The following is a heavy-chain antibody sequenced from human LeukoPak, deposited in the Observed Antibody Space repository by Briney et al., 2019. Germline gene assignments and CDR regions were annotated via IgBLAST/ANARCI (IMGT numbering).Heavy chain of an antibody. J-gene: IGHJ4*02. CDR1: GFTFSSYA. CDR2: ISYDGSNK. D-gene: IGHD3-3*01. CDR3: ARDYDFWSGPDY. Sequence: GGSLRLSCAASGFTFSSYAMHWVRQAPGKGLELVAVISYDGSNKYYADSVKGRFTISRDNSKNTLYLQMNSLRAEDTAVYYCARDYDFWSGPDYWGQGTLVTVSS. V-gene: IGHV3-30-3*01.